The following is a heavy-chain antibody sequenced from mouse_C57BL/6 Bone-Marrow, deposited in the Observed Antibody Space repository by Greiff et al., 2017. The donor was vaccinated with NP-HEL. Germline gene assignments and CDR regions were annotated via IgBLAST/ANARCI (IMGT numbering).Heavy chain of an antibody. CDR2: IYPRSGNT. J-gene: IGHJ3*01. D-gene: IGHD1-1*01. CDR3: AQITTVVEGFAY. V-gene: IGHV1-81*01. Sequence: VKLMESGAELARPGASVKLSCKASGYTFTSYGISWVKQRTGQGLEWIGEIYPRSGNTYYNEKFKGKATLTADKSSSTAYMELRSLTSEDSAVYFCAQITTVVEGFAYWGQGTLVTVSA. CDR1: GYTFTSYG.